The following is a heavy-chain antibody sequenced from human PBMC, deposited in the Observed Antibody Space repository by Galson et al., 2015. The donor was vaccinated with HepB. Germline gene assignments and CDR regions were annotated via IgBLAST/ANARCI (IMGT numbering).Heavy chain of an antibody. CDR2: IDPGDSDS. CDR1: GYNFTTYW. D-gene: IGHD6-19*01. Sequence: QSGAEVKKPGESLKISCQGSGYNFTTYWIAWVRQMPGKGLEWMGIIDPGDSDSRYSPSFQGQVTISADKSTRTAYLQWSSLKASDTAVYYCATYVYSSGWFFGYWGQGTLVTVSS. J-gene: IGHJ4*02. CDR3: ATYVYSSGWFFGY. V-gene: IGHV5-51*01.